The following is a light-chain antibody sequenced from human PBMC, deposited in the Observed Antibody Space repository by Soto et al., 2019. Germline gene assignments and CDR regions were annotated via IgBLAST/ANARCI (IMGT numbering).Light chain of an antibody. CDR1: QSVSGN. CDR3: QQYNNWPPT. J-gene: IGKJ1*01. CDR2: AAS. V-gene: IGKV3-15*01. Sequence: EIVMTQSPATLSVSPGEGATLSCRASQSVSGNLAWYQQKPGQAPRLLIYAASIRATGIPARFSGSGSGTEFTLTINSLQSEDFALYYCQQYNNWPPTFGQGTKVEIK.